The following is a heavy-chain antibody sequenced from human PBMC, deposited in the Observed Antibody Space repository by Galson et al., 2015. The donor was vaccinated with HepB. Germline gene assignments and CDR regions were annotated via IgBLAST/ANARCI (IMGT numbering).Heavy chain of an antibody. CDR3: ATGVREHSMRVVVFQD. V-gene: IGHV3-21*01. Sequence: SLRLSCAASGFMFASYAMNWVRQAPGKGLEWISSITPNSAHIFYATSVKGRFTVSRDDARISLYLQMSGLRAEDTAVYYCATGVREHSMRVVVFQDWGQGTPVTVSS. CDR1: GFMFASYA. D-gene: IGHD3-22*01. J-gene: IGHJ1*01. CDR2: ITPNSAHI.